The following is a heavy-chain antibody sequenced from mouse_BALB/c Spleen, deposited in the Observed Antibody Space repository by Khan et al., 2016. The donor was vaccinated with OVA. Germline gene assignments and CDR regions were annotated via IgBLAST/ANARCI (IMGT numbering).Heavy chain of an antibody. CDR1: GYIFASYG. CDR3: ARPPYFSYVMGY. J-gene: IGHJ4*01. D-gene: IGHD2-10*01. V-gene: IGHV9-3-1*01. CDR2: INTYTGEP. Sequence: QIQLVQSGPELKKPGETVKISCKASGYIFASYGMNWVKQAPGKGLKWMGWINTYTGEPTYADDFTERFVFSLVTSASTAYLQINNLKNEDTATYFCARPPYFSYVMGYWGQGTSVTVSS.